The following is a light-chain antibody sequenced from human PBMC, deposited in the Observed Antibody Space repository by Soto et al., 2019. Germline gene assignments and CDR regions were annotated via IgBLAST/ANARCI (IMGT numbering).Light chain of an antibody. Sequence: DIQMTQSPSSLSASVGDRVTIYCQASQDITNYLNWYQQRAGKAPKLLIHDASNLDTGVPSRFSGSGSGTDFTFTISSLEPEDIGTYYCQQHNNLPLTFGQGTRLEIK. V-gene: IGKV1-33*01. J-gene: IGKJ5*01. CDR3: QQHNNLPLT. CDR2: DAS. CDR1: QDITNY.